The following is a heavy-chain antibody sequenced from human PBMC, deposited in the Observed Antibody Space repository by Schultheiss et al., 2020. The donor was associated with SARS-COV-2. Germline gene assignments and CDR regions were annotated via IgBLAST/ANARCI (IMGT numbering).Heavy chain of an antibody. CDR2: MNPNSGNT. D-gene: IGHD3-16*01. CDR3: ARRRGSLPGFDY. CDR1: GYTFTSYD. V-gene: IGHV1-8*01. J-gene: IGHJ4*02. Sequence: ASVKVSCKASGYTFTSYDINWVRQATGQGLEWMGWMNPNSGNTGYAQKFQGRVTMTRDTSISTAYMELSRLRSDDTAVYYCARRRGSLPGFDYWGQGTLVTVSS.